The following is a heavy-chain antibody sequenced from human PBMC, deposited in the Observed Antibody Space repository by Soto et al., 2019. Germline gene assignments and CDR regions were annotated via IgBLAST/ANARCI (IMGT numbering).Heavy chain of an antibody. Sequence: GASVKVSCKASGYTFTHYYIHWVRQAPGQGLEWMGIINPNGGITTYAQKFRAGFTMTRDTSTSTVYLELSSLRSEDSAIYYCATSVNSDMAFDYWGQGTLVTVSS. V-gene: IGHV1-46*01. CDR3: ATSVNSDMAFDY. D-gene: IGHD5-18*01. CDR2: INPNGGIT. J-gene: IGHJ4*02. CDR1: GYTFTHYY.